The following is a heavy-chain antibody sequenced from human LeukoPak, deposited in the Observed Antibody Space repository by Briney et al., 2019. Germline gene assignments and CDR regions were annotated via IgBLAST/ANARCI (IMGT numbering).Heavy chain of an antibody. D-gene: IGHD3-10*01. Sequence: GGSLRLSCAASGFTFSDYYMSWIRQAPGKGLEWVSYISSSGTSIYYADSVKGRFTLSRDNAKNSLYLQMNSLRAEDTAVYYCARDDPYGSGSYYPWNEGVDVWGQGTTVTVSS. CDR1: GFTFSDYY. CDR2: ISSSGTSI. J-gene: IGHJ6*02. CDR3: ARDDPYGSGSYYPWNEGVDV. V-gene: IGHV3-11*01.